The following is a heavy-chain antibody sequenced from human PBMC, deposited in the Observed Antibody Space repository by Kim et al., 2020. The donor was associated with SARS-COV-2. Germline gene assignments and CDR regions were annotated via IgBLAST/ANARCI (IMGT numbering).Heavy chain of an antibody. V-gene: IGHV3-73*01. J-gene: IGHJ4*02. Sequence: GGSLRLSCAASGFTFSGSAMHWVRQASGKGLEWVGRIRSKANSYATAYAASVKGRFTISRDDSKNTAYLQMNSLKTEDTAVYYCTTRRGSSGWYNDYWGQGALVTVSS. CDR3: TTRRGSSGWYNDY. CDR1: GFTFSGSA. CDR2: IRSKANSYAT. D-gene: IGHD6-19*01.